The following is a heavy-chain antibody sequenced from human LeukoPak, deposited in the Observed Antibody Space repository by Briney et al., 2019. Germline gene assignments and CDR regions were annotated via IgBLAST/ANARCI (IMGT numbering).Heavy chain of an antibody. V-gene: IGHV4-38-2*02. CDR1: GYSISSGYY. CDR3: ARQLYYGSGSYYMNWFDP. Sequence: SETLSLTCTVSGYSISSGYYWGWIRQPPGKGLEWIGTIYHSGSTYYNPSLKSRVTISVDTSKNQFSLKLSSVTAADTAVYYCARQLYYGSGSYYMNWFDPWGQGTLVTVSS. J-gene: IGHJ5*02. D-gene: IGHD3-10*01. CDR2: IYHSGST.